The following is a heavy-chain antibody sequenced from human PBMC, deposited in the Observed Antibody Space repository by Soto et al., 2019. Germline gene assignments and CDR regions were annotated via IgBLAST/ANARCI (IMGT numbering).Heavy chain of an antibody. CDR2: IYYSGST. V-gene: IGHV4-39*01. CDR3: ARTGYFNYYYDSSARAFDI. CDR1: GGSISSSSYY. D-gene: IGHD3-22*01. Sequence: QLQLQESGPGLVKPSETLSLTCTVSGGSISSSSYYWGWIRQPPGKGLEWIGSIYYSGSTYYNPSLKSRVTISVDTSKNQFSLKLSSVTAADTAVYYCARTGYFNYYYDSSARAFDIWGQGTMVTVSS. J-gene: IGHJ3*02.